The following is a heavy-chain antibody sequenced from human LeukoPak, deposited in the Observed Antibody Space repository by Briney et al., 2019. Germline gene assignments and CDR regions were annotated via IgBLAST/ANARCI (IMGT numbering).Heavy chain of an antibody. Sequence: PGGSLRLSCAASGFTFSSYSMNWVRQAPGKGLEWVANIKQDGSEKYYVDSVKGRFTISRDNAKNSLYLQMTNLRAEDTAVYYCARDSYGAGINYWGQGTLVTVSS. CDR2: IKQDGSEK. CDR3: ARDSYGAGINY. D-gene: IGHD6-19*01. V-gene: IGHV3-7*01. J-gene: IGHJ4*02. CDR1: GFTFSSYS.